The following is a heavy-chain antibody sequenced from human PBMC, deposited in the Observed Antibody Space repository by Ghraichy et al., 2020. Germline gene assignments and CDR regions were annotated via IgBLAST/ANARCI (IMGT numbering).Heavy chain of an antibody. Sequence: ASGKVSCKASGYTFTGYYMHWVRQAPGQGLEWMGWINPNSGGTNYAQKFQGRVTMTRDTSISTAYMELSRLRSDDTAVYYCAREYWRVAAAGTPYWGQGTLVTVSS. CDR3: AREYWRVAAAGTPY. D-gene: IGHD6-13*01. J-gene: IGHJ4*02. CDR1: GYTFTGYY. CDR2: INPNSGGT. V-gene: IGHV1-2*02.